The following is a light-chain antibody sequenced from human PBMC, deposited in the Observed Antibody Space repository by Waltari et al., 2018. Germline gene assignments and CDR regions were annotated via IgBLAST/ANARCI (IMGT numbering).Light chain of an antibody. V-gene: IGKV3-15*01. Sequence: EIVMTQSPGTLSVSPGDTATLSCRASHSVRSNLAWYQQKPGQAPRLLRYGASTRATGIPARFSGSGSGTEFTLTISSLQSEDFAVYYCQQYNNWPPWTFGQGTKVEIK. CDR2: GAS. CDR1: HSVRSN. J-gene: IGKJ1*01. CDR3: QQYNNWPPWT.